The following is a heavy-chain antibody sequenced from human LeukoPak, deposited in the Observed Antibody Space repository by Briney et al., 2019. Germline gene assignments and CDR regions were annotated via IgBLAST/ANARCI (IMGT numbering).Heavy chain of an antibody. Sequence: SETLSLTCAVYGGSFSGYYWSWIRQPPGKGLEWIGEINHSGSTNYNPSLKSRVTISVDTSKNQFSLKLSSVTAADTAVYYCAGILSSTSSVDYWGQGTLATVSS. CDR3: AGILSSTSSVDY. V-gene: IGHV4-34*01. CDR2: INHSGST. D-gene: IGHD2-2*01. CDR1: GGSFSGYY. J-gene: IGHJ4*02.